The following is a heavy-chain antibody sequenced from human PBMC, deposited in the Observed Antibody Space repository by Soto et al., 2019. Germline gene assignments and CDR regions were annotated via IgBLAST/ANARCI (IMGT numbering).Heavy chain of an antibody. D-gene: IGHD3-22*01. Sequence: EVQLVESGGGLVKPGGSLRLSCAASGFTFSYYTMTWVRQAPGKGLEWVPSIRRDGNDKYYADSVKGRFTITRNNAKKSLYLHLNTLRADDTAVYYCAREADDSPVYWGQGTLVTVSS. J-gene: IGHJ4*02. V-gene: IGHV3-21*01. CDR1: GFTFSYYT. CDR3: AREADDSPVY. CDR2: IRRDGNDK.